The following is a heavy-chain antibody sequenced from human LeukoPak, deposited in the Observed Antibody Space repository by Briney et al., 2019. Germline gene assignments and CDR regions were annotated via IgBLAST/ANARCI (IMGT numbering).Heavy chain of an antibody. V-gene: IGHV4-4*07. CDR3: ARSSRRGSSTVTTSNWFDP. J-gene: IGHJ5*02. D-gene: IGHD4-11*01. CDR2: IYTSGST. Sequence: SETLSLTCTVSGGSISSYYWSWIRQPAGKGLEWIGRIYTSGSTNYNPSLKSRVTISVDTSKNQFSLKLSSVTAADTAVYYCARSSRRGSSTVTTSNWFDPWGQGTLVTVSS. CDR1: GGSISSYY.